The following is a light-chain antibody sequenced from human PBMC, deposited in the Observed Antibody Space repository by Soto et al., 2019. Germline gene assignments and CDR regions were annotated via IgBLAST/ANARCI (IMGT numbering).Light chain of an antibody. CDR3: CSYAGSFYV. J-gene: IGLJ1*01. CDR1: SSDVGGYNY. CDR2: DVS. V-gene: IGLV2-11*01. Sequence: QSVLTQPRSVSGSPGQSVTISCTGTSSDVGGYNYVSWYQQHPGKAPKLMIYDVSKRPSGVPDRFSGSKSRITASLTISGLQAEDEADYYCCSYAGSFYVFGTGTKVTVL.